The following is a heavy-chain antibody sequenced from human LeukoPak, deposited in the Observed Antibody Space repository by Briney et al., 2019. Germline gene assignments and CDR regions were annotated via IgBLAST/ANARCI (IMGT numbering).Heavy chain of an antibody. V-gene: IGHV4-31*03. CDR1: GGSISSGAYY. CDR3: ASSPRGCDYGYKWFDP. J-gene: IGHJ5*02. D-gene: IGHD3-10*01. Sequence: SQTLSLTCTVSGGSISSGAYYWSWIRQHPEKGLEWIGYIYDSGSTYYNPSLKSRITTSVDTSKNQFSLKLSSVTAADTAVYYCASSPRGCDYGYKWFDPWGPGTLVTVSS. CDR2: IYDSGST.